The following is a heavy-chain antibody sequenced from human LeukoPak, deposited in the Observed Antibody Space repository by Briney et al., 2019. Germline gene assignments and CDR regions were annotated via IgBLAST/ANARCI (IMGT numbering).Heavy chain of an antibody. D-gene: IGHD3-10*02. CDR1: GFTFSSYW. Sequence: GGSLRLSCAASGFTFSSYWMGWVRQAPGKGLEWVANIKQDGSEKYYVDSVKGRFTISRDNAKNSLYLQMNSLRAEDTAVYYCTELGITMIGGVWGKGTTVTISS. J-gene: IGHJ6*04. CDR2: IKQDGSEK. V-gene: IGHV3-7*01. CDR3: TELGITMIGGV.